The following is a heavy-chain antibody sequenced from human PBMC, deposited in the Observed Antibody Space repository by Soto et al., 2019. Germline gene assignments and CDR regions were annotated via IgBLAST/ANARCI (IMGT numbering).Heavy chain of an antibody. CDR2: IYYSGST. V-gene: IGHV4-39*01. D-gene: IGHD2-2*01. Sequence: SETLSLTCTVSGGSISSSSYYWGWIRQPPGKGLEWIGIIYYSGSTYYNPSLKSRVTISVDTSKNQFSLKLSSVTAADTAVYYCATALVPAALWWFDPWGQGTLVTVSS. J-gene: IGHJ5*02. CDR1: GGSISSSSYY. CDR3: ATALVPAALWWFDP.